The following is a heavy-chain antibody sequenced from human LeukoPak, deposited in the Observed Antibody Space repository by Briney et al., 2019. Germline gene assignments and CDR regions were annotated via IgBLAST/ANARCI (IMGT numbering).Heavy chain of an antibody. J-gene: IGHJ1*01. CDR1: GFTVSNNY. CDR3: ARGLSSSWPEYFHH. D-gene: IGHD6-13*01. V-gene: IGHV3-53*01. Sequence: GGSLRLSCAASGFTVSNNYMSWVRQAPGKGLEWVSVIYSGGSTYYADSVKGRFTISRDNSKNTLYLQMNSLRAEDTAVYYCARGLSSSWPEYFHHWGQGTLVTVSS. CDR2: IYSGGST.